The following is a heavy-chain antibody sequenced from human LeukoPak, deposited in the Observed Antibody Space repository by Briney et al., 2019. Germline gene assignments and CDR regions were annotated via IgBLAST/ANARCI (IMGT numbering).Heavy chain of an antibody. V-gene: IGHV3-15*01. D-gene: IGHD3-16*02. CDR2: LKSKTDGGTT. CDR1: GFTLTDAW. Sequence: PGGSLRLSCAASGFTLTDAWVSWVRQPPGKGLEWVGHLKSKTDGGTTDYAAPVKGRFTISRDGSKNTLYLQMNSLKTEDTAVYYCTKFFLGRRDYVWESYHYLAFDIWGHGTMVTVSS. J-gene: IGHJ3*02. CDR3: TKFFLGRRDYVWESYHYLAFDI.